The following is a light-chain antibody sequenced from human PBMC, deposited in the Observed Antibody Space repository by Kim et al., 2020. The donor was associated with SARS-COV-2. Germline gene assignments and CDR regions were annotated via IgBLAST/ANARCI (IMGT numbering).Light chain of an antibody. J-gene: IGLJ2*01. CDR3: NSRDSSGTHVV. V-gene: IGLV3-19*01. CDR1: GLISYY. Sequence: ALGQTVRITCQGDGLISYYASWDQQKPGHAPVRVIYGKNNRPSVIPDRFSVSSSVNKASLSITGAQTEDDADYYCNSRDSSGTHVVFGGGTQLTFL. CDR2: GKN.